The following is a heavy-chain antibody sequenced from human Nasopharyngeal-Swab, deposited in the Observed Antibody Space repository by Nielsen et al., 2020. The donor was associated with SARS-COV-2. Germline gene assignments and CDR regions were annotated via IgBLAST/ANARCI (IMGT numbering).Heavy chain of an antibody. CDR3: ARVSTGTFDY. CDR2: ISSGGSAT. V-gene: IGHV3-48*04. Sequence: GESLKISCAASEFTFSTYSMHWVRQAPGKGLEWISYISSGGSATHYADSVKGRFAISRDNPKTSLYLQMYSLRAEDTAVYYCARVSTGTFDYWGQGTLVAVSS. CDR1: EFTFSTYS. D-gene: IGHD1-1*01. J-gene: IGHJ4*02.